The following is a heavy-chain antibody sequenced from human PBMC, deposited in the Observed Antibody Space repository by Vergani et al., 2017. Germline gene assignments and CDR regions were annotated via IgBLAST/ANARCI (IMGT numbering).Heavy chain of an antibody. Sequence: QVQLVESGPGLVKPSQTLSLTCTVSGGSISSGGYYWSWIRQHPGKGLEWIGYIYYSGSTYYNPSLKSRVTISVDTSKNQFSLKLGSVTAADTAVYYCARDGTVTTGPHNWFDPWGQGTLVTVSS. CDR1: GGSISSGGYY. J-gene: IGHJ5*02. CDR3: ARDGTVTTGPHNWFDP. V-gene: IGHV4-31*03. CDR2: IYYSGST. D-gene: IGHD4-17*01.